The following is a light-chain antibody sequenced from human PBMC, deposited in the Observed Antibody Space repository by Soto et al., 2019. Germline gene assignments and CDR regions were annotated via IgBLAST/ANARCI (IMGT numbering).Light chain of an antibody. CDR3: ISFKISIPYL. J-gene: IGLJ1*01. CDR2: EVT. V-gene: IGLV2-14*01. Sequence: ALTQPPSVSGSPGHSITISCTGTSSDVGGYNSVSWYRQDPGKATKLMIYEVTNRPSGVYNHFSGSKSGNTASLTISGLKAEDEADYYCISFKISIPYLFGNGNKLTV. CDR1: SSDVGGYNS.